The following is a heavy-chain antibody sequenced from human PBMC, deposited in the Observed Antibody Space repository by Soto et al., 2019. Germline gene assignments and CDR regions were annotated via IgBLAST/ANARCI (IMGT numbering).Heavy chain of an antibody. CDR1: GFTFSTYA. J-gene: IGHJ4*02. CDR3: AKDQGPSGSPSDY. D-gene: IGHD1-26*01. CDR2: ISGSGGRT. V-gene: IGHV3-23*01. Sequence: HPGGSLRLSCAASGFTFSTYAMNWVRQAPGKGLEWVSGISGSGGRTYYADPVKGRFTISRDTSKNTLYLQMNSLRVEDTAVYYCAKDQGPSGSPSDYWGQGTLVTVSS.